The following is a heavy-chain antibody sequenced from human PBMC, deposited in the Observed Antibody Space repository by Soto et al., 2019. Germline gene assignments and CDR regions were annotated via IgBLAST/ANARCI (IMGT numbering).Heavy chain of an antibody. Sequence: SETLSLTCAVSSGSISSSNWWSWVRQPPGKGLEWIGEIYHSGSTNYNPSLKSRVTISVDKSKNQFSLKLSSVTAADTAVYYCARGARWAVAGTGDAIDIWGQGTMVTVSS. CDR1: SGSISSSNW. D-gene: IGHD6-19*01. CDR3: ARGARWAVAGTGDAIDI. V-gene: IGHV4-4*02. J-gene: IGHJ3*02. CDR2: IYHSGST.